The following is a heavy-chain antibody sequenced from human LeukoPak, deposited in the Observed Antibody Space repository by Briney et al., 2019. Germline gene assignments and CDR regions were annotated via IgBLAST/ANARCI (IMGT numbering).Heavy chain of an antibody. CDR1: GFTFSNFW. J-gene: IGHJ4*02. V-gene: IGHV3-7*01. CDR3: ARGDSSGWYVGY. Sequence: SGGSLRLSCAASGFTFSNFWMSWVRQAPGKGLEWVANIKQDGSEKYYVDSVKGRFTISRDNAKNSLYLQMNSLRAEDTAVYYCARGDSSGWYVGYWGQGTLATVSS. CDR2: IKQDGSEK. D-gene: IGHD6-19*01.